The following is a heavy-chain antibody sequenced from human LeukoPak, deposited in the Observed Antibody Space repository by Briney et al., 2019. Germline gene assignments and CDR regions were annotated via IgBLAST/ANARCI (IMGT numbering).Heavy chain of an antibody. CDR1: GGSIRSQH. CDR3: TRDRNGGDHYYMDL. Sequence: PSETLSLTCTVSGGSIRSQHWSWIRQPPGKGLEWIGFISYSGTTYYNPSLESRVTISRDTSRNQFSLKLSSVTAADTAVYYCTRDRNGGDHYYMDLWGQGTLVTVSS. D-gene: IGHD3-22*01. J-gene: IGHJ5*02. V-gene: IGHV4-59*11. CDR2: ISYSGTT.